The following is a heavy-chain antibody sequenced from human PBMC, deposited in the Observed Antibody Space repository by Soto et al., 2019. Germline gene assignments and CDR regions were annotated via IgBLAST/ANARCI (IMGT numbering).Heavy chain of an antibody. CDR3: AHRLGVAVTVAGVADLSFSY. CDR2: IYWNDRP. J-gene: IGHJ4*02. D-gene: IGHD2-21*02. CDR1: GFSLTTSGVG. Sequence: SGPTLVNPTQTLTLTCTFSGFSLTTSGVGVGWIRQPPGKALEWLALIYWNDRPRYSPSLKNRLSITKDTSKNQVFLTMTDMDPVDPATYFCAHRLGVAVTVAGVADLSFSYWRPGTLVTVSS. V-gene: IGHV2-5*01.